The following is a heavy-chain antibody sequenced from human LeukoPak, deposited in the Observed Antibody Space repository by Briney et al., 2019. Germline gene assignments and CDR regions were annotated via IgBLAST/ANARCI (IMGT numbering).Heavy chain of an antibody. Sequence: ASVKVSCKASGYTFTSYGISWVRQAPGQGLEWMGWISAYNGDTNFPQKFQGRVTMTTDTSTSTAYMELRSLRSDDTAVYYCARDLYCSNNICYYDSRHHDYWGQGTLVTVSS. CDR2: ISAYNGDT. CDR3: ARDLYCSNNICYYDSRHHDY. D-gene: IGHD2-2*01. CDR1: GYTFTSYG. V-gene: IGHV1-18*01. J-gene: IGHJ4*02.